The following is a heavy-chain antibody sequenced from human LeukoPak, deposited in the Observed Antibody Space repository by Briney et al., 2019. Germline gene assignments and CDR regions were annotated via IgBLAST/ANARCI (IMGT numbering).Heavy chain of an antibody. CDR2: ISDRGQNK. D-gene: IGHD3-10*01. Sequence: GGSLRLSCSGSGFTFSTFAMSWVRQAPGKGLEWVSGISDRGQNKYYADSVKGRSTISRDNSQNTMYLQVNDLRAEDTAVYYCATWPGSWYGEDYWGQGTLVTVSS. CDR1: GFTFSTFA. V-gene: IGHV3-23*01. CDR3: ATWPGSWYGEDY. J-gene: IGHJ4*02.